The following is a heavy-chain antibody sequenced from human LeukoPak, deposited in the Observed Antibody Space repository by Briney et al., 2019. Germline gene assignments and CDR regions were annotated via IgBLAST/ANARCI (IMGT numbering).Heavy chain of an antibody. Sequence: PSETLSLTCAVYGGSFSGYYWSWIRQPPGKGLEWIGSIYYSGSTYYNPSLKSRVTISVDTSKNQFSLKLSSVTAADTAMYYCARLVRLVGYYYYYMDVWGKGTTVTVSS. CDR2: IYYSGST. D-gene: IGHD2-15*01. J-gene: IGHJ6*03. CDR1: GGSFSGYY. V-gene: IGHV4-34*01. CDR3: ARLVRLVGYYYYYMDV.